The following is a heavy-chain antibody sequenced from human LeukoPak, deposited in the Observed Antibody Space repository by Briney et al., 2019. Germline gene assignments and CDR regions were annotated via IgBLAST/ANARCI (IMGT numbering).Heavy chain of an antibody. D-gene: IGHD2-15*01. V-gene: IGHV5-10-1*01. Sequence: GESLKISCKGSGYSFTSYWISWVRQMPGKGLEWMGRIDSSDSYTNYSPSFQGHVTISADKSISTAYLQWSSLKASDTAMYYCARHSAGYCSGGSCYPFRWFDPWGQGTLVTVSS. J-gene: IGHJ5*02. CDR1: GYSFTSYW. CDR2: IDSSDSYT. CDR3: ARHSAGYCSGGSCYPFRWFDP.